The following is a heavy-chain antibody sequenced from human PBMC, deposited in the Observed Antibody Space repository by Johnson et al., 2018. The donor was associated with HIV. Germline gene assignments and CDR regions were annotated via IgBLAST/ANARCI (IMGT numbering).Heavy chain of an antibody. CDR1: GFTVSSNY. J-gene: IGHJ3*02. Sequence: QVQLVESGGGVVQPGRSLRLSCAASGFTVSSNYMSWVRQAPGKGLEWVAVIWYDGSNKYYADSVKGRFTISRDNSENTLYLQMNSLKAEDTAVYYCARAGSSSDDAFDIWGQGTMVTVSS. D-gene: IGHD6-6*01. V-gene: IGHV3-33*08. CDR2: IWYDGSNK. CDR3: ARAGSSSDDAFDI.